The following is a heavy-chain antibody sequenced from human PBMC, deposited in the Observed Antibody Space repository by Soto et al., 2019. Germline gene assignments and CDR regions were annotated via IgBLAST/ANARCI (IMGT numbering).Heavy chain of an antibody. CDR2: IYYSGST. CDR3: ARNYCSGGSCYRAHAFDI. J-gene: IGHJ3*02. V-gene: IGHV4-31*03. CDR1: GGSISSGGYY. D-gene: IGHD2-15*01. Sequence: TSETLSLTCTVSGGSISSGGYYWSWIRQHPGKGLEWIGYIYYSGSTYYNPSLKSRVTISVDTSKNQFSLKLSSVTAADTAVYYCARNYCSGGSCYRAHAFDIWGQGTMVTVSS.